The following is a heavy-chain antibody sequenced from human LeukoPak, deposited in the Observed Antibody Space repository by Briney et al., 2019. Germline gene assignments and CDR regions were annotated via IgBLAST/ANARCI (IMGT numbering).Heavy chain of an antibody. CDR1: GFTFSSYS. D-gene: IGHD6-6*01. CDR2: ISSSSSYI. Sequence: GGSLRLSCAASGFTFSSYSMNWVRQAPGKGLEWVSSISSSSSYIYYADSVKGRFTISGDNANNTLYLQINSLRAEDTAVYYCARVRRQIEYSSSSYYFDYWGQGTLVTVSS. CDR3: ARVRRQIEYSSSSYYFDY. V-gene: IGHV3-21*01. J-gene: IGHJ4*02.